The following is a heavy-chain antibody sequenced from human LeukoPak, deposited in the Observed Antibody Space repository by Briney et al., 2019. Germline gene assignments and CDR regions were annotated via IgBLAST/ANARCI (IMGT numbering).Heavy chain of an antibody. D-gene: IGHD5-12*01. CDR1: GFTFSNYG. J-gene: IGHJ4*02. V-gene: IGHV3-30*18. Sequence: PGGSLRLSCAASGFTFSNYGMHCVRQAPGKGLEWVAVISYDGSNKYYTDSVKGRFTISRDNSKNTLYLQMNSLRAEDTAVYYCAKDRTAGYDGLVDYWGQGTLVTVSS. CDR2: ISYDGSNK. CDR3: AKDRTAGYDGLVDY.